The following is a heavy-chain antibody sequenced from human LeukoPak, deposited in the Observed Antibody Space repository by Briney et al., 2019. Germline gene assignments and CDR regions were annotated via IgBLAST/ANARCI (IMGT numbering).Heavy chain of an antibody. J-gene: IGHJ6*03. CDR3: ARGGYSSSWDYYYYYMDV. CDR2: INSDGSST. D-gene: IGHD6-13*01. V-gene: IGHV3-74*01. Sequence: QPGGSLRLSCAASGFTFSSYWMHWVRQAPGKGLVWVSRINSDGSSTSYADSVKGRFTISRDNAKNTLYLQMNSLRAEDTAVYYCARGGYSSSWDYYYYYMDVWGKGTTVTVSS. CDR1: GFTFSSYW.